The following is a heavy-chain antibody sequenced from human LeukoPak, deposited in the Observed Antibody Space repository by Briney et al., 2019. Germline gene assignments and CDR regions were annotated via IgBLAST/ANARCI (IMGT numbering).Heavy chain of an antibody. D-gene: IGHD4-17*01. V-gene: IGHV4-38-2*02. CDR2: IYHSGST. Sequence: SETLSLTCSVSGDSIIGYYGGWIRQPPGKGREWIGSIYHSGSTYYNPSLESRVTISVGTSKNQFSLRLRSVTAADTAVYYCARLPTVTFFDYWGQGTLVTVSS. CDR3: ARLPTVTFFDY. CDR1: GDSIIGYY. J-gene: IGHJ4*02.